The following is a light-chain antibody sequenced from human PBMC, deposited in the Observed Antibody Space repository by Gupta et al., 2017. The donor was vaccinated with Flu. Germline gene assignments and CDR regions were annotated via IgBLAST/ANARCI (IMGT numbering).Light chain of an antibody. CDR3: QQRSNWRA. Sequence: EIVLTQSPATLSLSPGERATLSCRASQSVNNFLAWYQQKPGQAPRLLIYDASKRATGIPPRFRGSGSGTDFTLTISSLEPEDFAVYYCQQRSNWRAFGQGTKVEIK. CDR1: QSVNNF. J-gene: IGKJ1*01. V-gene: IGKV3-11*01. CDR2: DAS.